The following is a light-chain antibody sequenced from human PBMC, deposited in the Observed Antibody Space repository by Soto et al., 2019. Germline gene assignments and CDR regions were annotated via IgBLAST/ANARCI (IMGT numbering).Light chain of an antibody. CDR2: AAS. V-gene: IGKV1-27*01. Sequence: DIQMTQSPSSLSASVGDRVTITCRASQGISNYLAGYQQKPGKVPKLLIYAASTLQTGDPSRFSGSGSGTAFTLTISSRQPEDVATYSCQKYNSAPYTFGQGTKLEIK. J-gene: IGKJ2*01. CDR1: QGISNY. CDR3: QKYNSAPYT.